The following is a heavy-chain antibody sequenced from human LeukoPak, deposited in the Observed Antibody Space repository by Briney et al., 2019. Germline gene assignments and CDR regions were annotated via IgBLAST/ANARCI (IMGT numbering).Heavy chain of an antibody. Sequence: SETLSLTCSVSGDSISSYCWSWIRQPPGKGLEWFGYIYYTGSTNYNPSLKSRVTISVDTSKNQFSLKLSSVTAADTAVYYCAKVGQWLVLSAFDFWGQGTMVTVSS. CDR3: AKVGQWLVLSAFDF. J-gene: IGHJ3*01. CDR1: GDSISSYC. CDR2: IYYTGST. V-gene: IGHV4-59*01. D-gene: IGHD6-19*01.